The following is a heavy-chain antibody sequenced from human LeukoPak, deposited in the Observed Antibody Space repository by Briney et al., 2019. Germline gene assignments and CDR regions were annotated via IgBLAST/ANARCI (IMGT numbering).Heavy chain of an antibody. J-gene: IGHJ4*02. D-gene: IGHD6-19*01. CDR1: GYTFTNYA. CDR2: INAGNGNT. CDR3: ARDLKQFGGWFDY. V-gene: IGHV1-3*01. Sequence: ASVTVSCKASGYTFTNYAIHWVRQAPAQGLEWMGFINAGNGNTKYSPKFQGRVTITRDTSASTAYMELSSLRSDDTAVYYCARDLKQFGGWFDYWGQGTLVTVSS.